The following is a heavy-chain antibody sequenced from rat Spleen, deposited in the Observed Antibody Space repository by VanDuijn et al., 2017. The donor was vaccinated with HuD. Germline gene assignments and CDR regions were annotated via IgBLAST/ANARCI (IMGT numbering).Heavy chain of an antibody. CDR2: ISTGGNT. J-gene: IGHJ3*01. CDR1: GFSLTRDG. D-gene: IGHD1-4*01. Sequence: QVQLKESGPGLVQPSQTLSLTCTVSGFSLTRDGVSWVRQPPGKVLEWIAAISTGGNTYYNSALSSRLSISRDTSKSQVLLKVDSLQTEDTATYFCTRESLPGFNSHWFLSWGQGTLVTVSS. V-gene: IGHV2S12*01. CDR3: TRESLPGFNSHWFLS.